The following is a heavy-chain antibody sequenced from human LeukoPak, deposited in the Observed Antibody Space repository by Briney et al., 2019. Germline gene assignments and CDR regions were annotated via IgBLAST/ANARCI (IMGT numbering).Heavy chain of an antibody. J-gene: IGHJ3*02. CDR2: ISYDESNK. Sequence: PGGSLRLSCAASGFTFTSYAMHWVRQAPGKGLEWVAVISYDESNKYYADSVKGRFTISRDNSKNTLYLQMNSLRAEDTAVYYCARDPNGDYAFDIWGQGTMVTVSS. D-gene: IGHD4-17*01. CDR3: ARDPNGDYAFDI. CDR1: GFTFTSYA. V-gene: IGHV3-30-3*01.